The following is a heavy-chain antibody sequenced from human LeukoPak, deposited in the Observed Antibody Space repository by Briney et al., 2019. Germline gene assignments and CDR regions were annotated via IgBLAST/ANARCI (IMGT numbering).Heavy chain of an antibody. CDR3: ARDLRIIAARPSYFDY. Sequence: SVKVSCKASGGTFSSYAISWVRQAPGQGLEWMGGIIPIFGTANYAQKFQGRVTITADESTSTAYMELSSLRSEDTAVYYCARDLRIIAARPSYFDYWGQGTLVTVSS. D-gene: IGHD6-6*01. CDR1: GGTFSSYA. V-gene: IGHV1-69*13. J-gene: IGHJ4*02. CDR2: IIPIFGTA.